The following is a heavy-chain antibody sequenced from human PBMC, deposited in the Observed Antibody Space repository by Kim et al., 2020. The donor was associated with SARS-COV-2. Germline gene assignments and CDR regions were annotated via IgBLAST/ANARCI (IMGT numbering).Heavy chain of an antibody. CDR3: ARSIGVPVWHAFDI. CDR1: GYTFTGYY. Sequence: ASVKVSCKASGYTFTGYYMHWVRQAPGQGLEWMGWINPNSGGTNYAQKFQGRVTMTRDTSISTAYMELSRLRSDDTAVYYCARSIGVPVWHAFDIWGQGTMVTVSS. CDR2: INPNSGGT. V-gene: IGHV1-2*02. D-gene: IGHD3-16*01. J-gene: IGHJ3*02.